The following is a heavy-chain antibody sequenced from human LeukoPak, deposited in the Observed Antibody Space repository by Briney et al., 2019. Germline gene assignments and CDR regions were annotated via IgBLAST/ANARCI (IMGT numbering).Heavy chain of an antibody. CDR3: AKMRWELNYFDY. V-gene: IGHV3-53*01. Sequence: GGSLRLSCAASGFTVSSNYMSWVRQAPGKGLEWVSVIYSGGSTYYADSVKGRFTISRDNSKNTLYLQMNSLRAEDTAIYYCAKMRWELNYFDYWGQGTLVTVSS. CDR1: GFTVSSNY. D-gene: IGHD4-23*01. J-gene: IGHJ4*02. CDR2: IYSGGST.